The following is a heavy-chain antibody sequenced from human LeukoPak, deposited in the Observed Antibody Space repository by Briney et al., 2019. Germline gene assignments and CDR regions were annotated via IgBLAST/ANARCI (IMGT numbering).Heavy chain of an antibody. Sequence: ASVKVSCKASGYTFTSYAMHWVRRAPGQRLEWMGWINAGNGDTKYSQKFQGRVTMTRDTSTSTVYMELSSLRSEDTAVYYCARDYVDDIPMIKDYWGQGTLVTVSS. V-gene: IGHV1-3*01. CDR3: ARDYVDDIPMIKDY. CDR1: GYTFTSYA. D-gene: IGHD2-8*01. CDR2: INAGNGDT. J-gene: IGHJ4*02.